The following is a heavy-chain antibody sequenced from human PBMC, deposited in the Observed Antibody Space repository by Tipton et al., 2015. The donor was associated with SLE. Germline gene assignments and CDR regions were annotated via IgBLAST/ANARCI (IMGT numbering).Heavy chain of an antibody. D-gene: IGHD5-24*01. CDR2: ISYDGSDQ. J-gene: IGHJ4*02. CDR1: GFTFSSYA. CDR3: ARDNAEMATTGHFDY. V-gene: IGHV3-30*14. Sequence: SLRLSCAASGFTFSSYALHWVRQAPGKGLEWVAVISYDGSDQYYADSVKGRFTISRDNSKNTLYLQMSSLRTEDTAAYYCARDNAEMATTGHFDYWGQGTLVTVSS.